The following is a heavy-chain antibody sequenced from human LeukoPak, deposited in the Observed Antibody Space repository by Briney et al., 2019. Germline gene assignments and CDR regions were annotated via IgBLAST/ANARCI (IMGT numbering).Heavy chain of an antibody. Sequence: ASVKVSCKASGYTFTSYGISWVRQAPGQGLEWMGWISAYNGNTNYAQKLQGRVTMTTDTSTSTAYMELRSLRSDDTAVYYCARGGQRSMVRGVISSGRYYYYYGMDVWGQGTTVTVSS. CDR2: ISAYNGNT. D-gene: IGHD3-10*01. J-gene: IGHJ6*01. V-gene: IGHV1-18*01. CDR1: GYTFTSYG. CDR3: ARGGQRSMVRGVISSGRYYYYYGMDV.